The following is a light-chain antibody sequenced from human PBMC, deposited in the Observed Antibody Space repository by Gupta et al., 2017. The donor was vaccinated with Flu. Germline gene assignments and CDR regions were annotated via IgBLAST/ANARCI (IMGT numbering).Light chain of an antibody. CDR2: GAS. J-gene: IGKJ1*01. CDR1: QSVSSSY. CDR3: QQYGSSPWT. V-gene: IGKV3-20*01. Sequence: ERATLSCRASQSVSSSYLAWYQQKPGQAPRILIYGASSRATGIPDRFSGSGSGTDFTLTISRLEPEDFAVYYCQQYGSSPWTFGQGTKVEIK.